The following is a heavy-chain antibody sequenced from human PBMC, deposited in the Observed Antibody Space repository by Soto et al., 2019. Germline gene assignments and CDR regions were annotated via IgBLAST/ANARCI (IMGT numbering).Heavy chain of an antibody. J-gene: IGHJ5*02. D-gene: IGHD6-19*01. Sequence: GGSLRLSCAASGVTFSSYAMHWVRQAPGKGLEYVSAISSNGGSTYYADSVKGRFTISRDNSKNTLYLQMSSLRAEDTAVYYCVKDNRRSIAVAGPINWFDPWGQGTLVTVSS. CDR2: ISSNGGST. CDR1: GVTFSSYA. V-gene: IGHV3-64D*08. CDR3: VKDNRRSIAVAGPINWFDP.